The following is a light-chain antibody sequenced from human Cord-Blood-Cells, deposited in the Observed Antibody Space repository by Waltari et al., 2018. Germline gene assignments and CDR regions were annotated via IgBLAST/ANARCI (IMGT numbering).Light chain of an antibody. Sequence: QSALTQPPYASGSPGESIPVSCTGTSSDVGGSNSVYWYQQHPGKAPKLMIYDVSNRPSGVSNRFSGSKSGNTASLTISGLQAEDEADYYCSSYTSSSTWVFGGGTKLTVL. CDR3: SSYTSSSTWV. J-gene: IGLJ3*02. CDR2: DVS. V-gene: IGLV2-14*01. CDR1: SSDVGGSNS.